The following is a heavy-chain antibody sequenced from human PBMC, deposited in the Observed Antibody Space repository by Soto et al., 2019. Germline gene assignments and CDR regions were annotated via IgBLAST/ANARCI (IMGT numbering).Heavy chain of an antibody. CDR3: ARGVFCSGGSCYPTPAGMHV. V-gene: IGHV1-2*02. CDR1: GYTFTGYY. CDR2: INPNSGGT. D-gene: IGHD2-15*01. J-gene: IGHJ6*02. Sequence: ASVKVSCKASGYTFTGYYMHWVRQAPGQGLEWMGWINPNSGGTNYAQKFQGRVTMTRDTSISTAYMELSRLRSDDTAVYYCARGVFCSGGSCYPTPAGMHVWGQGTTVTVYS.